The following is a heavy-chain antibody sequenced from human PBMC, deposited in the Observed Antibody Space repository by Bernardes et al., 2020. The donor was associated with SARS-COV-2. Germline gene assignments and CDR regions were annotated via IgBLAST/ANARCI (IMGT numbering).Heavy chain of an antibody. Sequence: SETLSLTCTVSGGSISSSSYYWGWIRQPPGKGLEWIGSIYYSGSTYYNPSLKSRVTISVDTSKNQFSLKLSSVTAADTAVYYYARPSLGGDYGERLLVDYYDGMDVWGQGTTVTVSS. CDR1: GGSISSSSYY. CDR2: IYYSGST. CDR3: ARPSLGGDYGERLLVDYYDGMDV. J-gene: IGHJ6*02. V-gene: IGHV4-39*01. D-gene: IGHD4-17*01.